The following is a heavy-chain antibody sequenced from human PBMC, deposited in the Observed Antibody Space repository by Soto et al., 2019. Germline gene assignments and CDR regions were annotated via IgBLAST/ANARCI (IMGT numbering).Heavy chain of an antibody. D-gene: IGHD5-12*01. CDR1: GFTFSSSW. CDR3: ASVATITFSPIATEINWFDP. V-gene: IGHV3-7*01. Sequence: PGGSLRLSCAHSGFTFSSSWMCWDRQAPGKGLEWVANIKQDGSEKYYVDSVKGRFTISRDNAKNSLYLQMNSLRAEDTAVYYCASVATITFSPIATEINWFDPWGQGTLVTVSS. CDR2: IKQDGSEK. J-gene: IGHJ5*02.